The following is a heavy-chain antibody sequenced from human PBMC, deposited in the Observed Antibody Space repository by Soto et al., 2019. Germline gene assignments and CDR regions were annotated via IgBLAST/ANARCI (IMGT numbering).Heavy chain of an antibody. Sequence: SVKVSCKASGGTFSSYAISWVRQAPGQGLEWMGGIIPIFGTANYAQKFQGRVTITADESTSTAYMELSSLRSEDTAVYYCARGGYSFDYYYYGMDVWGQGTTVTVSS. CDR3: ARGGYSFDYYYYGMDV. CDR2: IIPIFGTA. V-gene: IGHV1-69*13. J-gene: IGHJ6*02. CDR1: GGTFSSYA. D-gene: IGHD5-18*01.